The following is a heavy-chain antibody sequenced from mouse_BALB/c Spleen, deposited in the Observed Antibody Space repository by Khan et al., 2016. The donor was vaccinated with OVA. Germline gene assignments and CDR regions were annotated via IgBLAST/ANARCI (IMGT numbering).Heavy chain of an antibody. CDR2: INPSTGYT. CDR3: ARRGLRWDFDY. V-gene: IGHV1-7*01. J-gene: IGHJ2*01. CDR1: GYTFINYW. D-gene: IGHD1-1*01. Sequence: QVQLKESGAELAKPGASVKMSCKASGYTFINYWILWVKQRPGQGLEWIGYINPSTGYTEYNQNFKDKATLTADKSSSTAYMQLSSLTSEDSAVYYCARRGLRWDFDYGGQGTTLTASS.